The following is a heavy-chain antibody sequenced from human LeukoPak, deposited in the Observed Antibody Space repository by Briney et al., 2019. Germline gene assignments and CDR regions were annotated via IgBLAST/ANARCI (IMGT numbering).Heavy chain of an antibody. CDR3: ARGRWELPY. CDR2: GST. V-gene: IGHV4-59*09. Sequence: GSTNYNPSLKSRVTISIDASKNPVSLNLSSVTAADTAMYYCARGRWELPYWGQGALVTVSS. J-gene: IGHJ4*02. D-gene: IGHD2-15*01.